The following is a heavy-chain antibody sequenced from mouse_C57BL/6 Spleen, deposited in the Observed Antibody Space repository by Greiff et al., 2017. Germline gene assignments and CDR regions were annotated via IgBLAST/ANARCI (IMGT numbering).Heavy chain of an antibody. V-gene: IGHV6-3*01. J-gene: IGHJ3*01. CDR2: IRLKSDNYAT. D-gene: IGHD2-3*01. CDR1: GFTFSNYW. CDR3: TGGGYSAWFAY. Sequence: EVKLVESGGGLVQPGGSMKLSCVASGFTFSNYWMNWVRQSPEKGLEWVAQIRLKSDNYATHYAESVKGRFTISRDDSKSSVDLQMNNLRAEDTGIYYCTGGGYSAWFAYWGQGTLVTVSA.